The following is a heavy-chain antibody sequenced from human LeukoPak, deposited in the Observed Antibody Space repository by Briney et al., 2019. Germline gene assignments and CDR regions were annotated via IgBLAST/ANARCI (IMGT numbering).Heavy chain of an antibody. CDR3: ARDPGNVIFDWFDY. Sequence: GASVKVSCKASGYTFTSYGISWVRQAPGQGLEWMGWISAYNGNTNYAQKLQGRGTMTTDTSTSTAYMEPRSLRSDDTAVYYCARDPGNVIFDWFDYWGQGTLVTVSS. CDR1: GYTFTSYG. J-gene: IGHJ4*02. V-gene: IGHV1-18*01. CDR2: ISAYNGNT. D-gene: IGHD3-9*01.